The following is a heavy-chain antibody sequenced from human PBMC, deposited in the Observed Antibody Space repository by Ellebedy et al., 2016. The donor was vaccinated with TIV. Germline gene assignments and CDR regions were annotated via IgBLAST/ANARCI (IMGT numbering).Heavy chain of an antibody. Sequence: ASVKVSCKASGYTFTAYHIHWVRQAPGQGLEWMGWISAYNGNTNYAQKLQGRVTMTTDTSTSTAYMELRSLRSDDTAVYYCASFSGLALDYWGQGTLVTVSS. V-gene: IGHV1-18*04. D-gene: IGHD6-19*01. CDR2: ISAYNGNT. J-gene: IGHJ4*02. CDR1: GYTFTAYH. CDR3: ASFSGLALDY.